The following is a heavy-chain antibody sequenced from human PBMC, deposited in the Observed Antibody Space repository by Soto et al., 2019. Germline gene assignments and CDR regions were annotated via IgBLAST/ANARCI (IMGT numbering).Heavy chain of an antibody. J-gene: IGHJ5*02. CDR2: IIPIFGTT. V-gene: IGHV1-69*12. CDR3: ARAYYDYVCGNYRLAWFDP. D-gene: IGHD3-16*02. Sequence: QVQLVQSGAEVKKPGSSVKVSCKASGGTFSSYAISWVRQAPGQGLEWMGGIIPIFGTTNYAQRFQGRVTINADESTRTAYIELNSLRSGDTAVYYCARAYYDYVCGNYRLAWFDPWGQGTLVTVSS. CDR1: GGTFSSYA.